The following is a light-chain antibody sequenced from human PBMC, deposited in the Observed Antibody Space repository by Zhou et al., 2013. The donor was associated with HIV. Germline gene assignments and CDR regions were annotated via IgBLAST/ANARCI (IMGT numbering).Light chain of an antibody. J-gene: IGKJ4*01. V-gene: IGKV1-39*01. CDR2: AAS. Sequence: DIQMTQSPSSLSASVGDRVTITCRASQTISNYLNWYQQKPGKAPKLLIYAASSLQSGVPSRFSGSGSVTDFTLTISSLQPEDFATYYCQQSYSTPQLTFGGGTKVEIK. CDR3: QQSYSTPQLT. CDR1: QTISNY.